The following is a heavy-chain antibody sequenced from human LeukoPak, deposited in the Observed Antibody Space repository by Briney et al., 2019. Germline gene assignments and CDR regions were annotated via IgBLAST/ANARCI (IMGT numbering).Heavy chain of an antibody. J-gene: IGHJ5*02. CDR3: ARGSDSSGYYVWFDP. CDR2: IYHSGIT. CDR1: DYSISSGHY. Sequence: SETLSLTCTVSDYSISSGHYWGWVRQPPGKGLEWIASIYHSGITYYNPSLKSRVTISADTSKNQFSLKLSSVTAADTAVYYCARGSDSSGYYVWFDPWGQGTLVTVSS. V-gene: IGHV4-38-2*02. D-gene: IGHD3-22*01.